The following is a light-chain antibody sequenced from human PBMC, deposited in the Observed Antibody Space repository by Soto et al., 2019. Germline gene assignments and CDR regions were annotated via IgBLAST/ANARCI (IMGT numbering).Light chain of an antibody. J-gene: IGKJ1*01. V-gene: IGKV3-15*01. Sequence: EIVMTQSPATLSVSPGERATLACRASQSVRNKLAWYQQKPGQAPRLLISGISTRATGISDRFSGSGSGTEFILTISSLQSEDLAVYYCQQYNDWPGTFGQGTRVEIK. CDR3: QQYNDWPGT. CDR2: GIS. CDR1: QSVRNK.